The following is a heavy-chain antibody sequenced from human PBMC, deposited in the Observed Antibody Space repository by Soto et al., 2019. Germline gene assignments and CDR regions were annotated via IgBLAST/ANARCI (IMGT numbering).Heavy chain of an antibody. CDR2: INHSGST. V-gene: IGHV4-34*01. J-gene: IGHJ3*02. D-gene: IGHD6-19*01. Sequence: SSETLCLTCAVYGGYFSGYYWSWIRQPPGKGLEWIGEINHSGSTNYNPSLKSRVTISVDTSKNQFSLKLSSVTAADTAVYYCARVYRGEQWLVRRAFDIWGQGTMVTVSS. CDR3: ARVYRGEQWLVRRAFDI. CDR1: GGYFSGYY.